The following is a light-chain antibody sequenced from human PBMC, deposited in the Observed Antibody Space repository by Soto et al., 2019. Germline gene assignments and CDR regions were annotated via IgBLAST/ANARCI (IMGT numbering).Light chain of an antibody. CDR2: AAS. CDR3: QQSYRFPKT. J-gene: IGKJ1*01. CDR1: QTVTSY. Sequence: DVQMTQSPSSLSASVGDSLTLTCRASQTVTSYLNLYQHKPGKAPKLLIYAASTLQSGVPSRFSGSGSGKEFTLTLISLQPEDFATYYCQQSYRFPKTFGRGTKVEVK. V-gene: IGKV1-39*01.